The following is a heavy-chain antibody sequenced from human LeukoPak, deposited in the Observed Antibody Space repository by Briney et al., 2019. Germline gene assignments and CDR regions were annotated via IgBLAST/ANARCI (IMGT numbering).Heavy chain of an antibody. V-gene: IGHV3-66*01. J-gene: IGHJ4*02. CDR2: LFTDYSA. CDR3: VLDYSGSGSYYRDY. D-gene: IGHD3-10*01. CDR1: GITVSSNF. Sequence: GGSLRLSCAASGITVSSNFMYCVRQAPGKGLQCVSVLFTDYSAYYADSVKGRFTISRDNSKNTLYLQMDSLRVEDTAVYYCVLDYSGSGSYYRDYWGQGTLATVSS.